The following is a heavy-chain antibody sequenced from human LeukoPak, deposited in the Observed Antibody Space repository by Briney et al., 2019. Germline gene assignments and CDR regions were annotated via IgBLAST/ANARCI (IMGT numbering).Heavy chain of an antibody. CDR3: ARHTLVGARNAFDI. D-gene: IGHD1-26*01. Sequence: SETLSLTCNVSGGSISSYYWSWIRQPPGKGLEWIGYMYYSRNTNYNPSLKSRVTTSVDSSKNQFSLKLSSVTAADTAVYYCARHTLVGARNAFDIWGQGTMVTVSS. CDR1: GGSISSYY. V-gene: IGHV4-59*08. J-gene: IGHJ3*02. CDR2: MYYSRNT.